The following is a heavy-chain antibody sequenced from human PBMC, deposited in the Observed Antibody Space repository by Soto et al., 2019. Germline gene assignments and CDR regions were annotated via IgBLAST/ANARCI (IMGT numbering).Heavy chain of an antibody. CDR2: IYYSGST. CDR3: AREGVSSSWYNYYGMDV. Sequence: QVQLQESGPGLVKPSETLSLTCTVSGGSISSYYWSWIRQPQGKGLEWIGYIYYSGSTNYNPSLKSRGTISVDTSKNQFSLKLSSVTAADTAVYYCAREGVSSSWYNYYGMDVWGQGTTVTVSS. CDR1: GGSISSYY. V-gene: IGHV4-59*01. D-gene: IGHD6-13*01. J-gene: IGHJ6*02.